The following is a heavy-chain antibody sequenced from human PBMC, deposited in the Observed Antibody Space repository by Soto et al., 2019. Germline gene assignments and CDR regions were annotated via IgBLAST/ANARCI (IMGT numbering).Heavy chain of an antibody. CDR1: GFTVSSNY. Sequence: EVQLVESGRGLVQPGGSLRLSCAASGFTVSSNYMSWVRQAPGKGLEWVSVIYSGGSTYYADSVKGRFTISRDNSKNTLYLQMNSLRAEDTAVYYCARVLLPHDAFDIWGQGTMVTVSS. CDR3: ARVLLPHDAFDI. CDR2: IYSGGST. J-gene: IGHJ3*02. V-gene: IGHV3-66*01.